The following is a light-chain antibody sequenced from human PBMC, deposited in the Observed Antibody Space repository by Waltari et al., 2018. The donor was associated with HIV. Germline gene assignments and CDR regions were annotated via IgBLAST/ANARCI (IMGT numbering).Light chain of an antibody. J-gene: IGLJ3*02. CDR1: SSDVGGYDH. CDR3: SSYTSSSALEVV. Sequence: QYALTQPASVSGSLGQSITIPCTGTSSDVGGYDHVSWYQQHPGRAPKLLIYDVSNRPSGVSNRFSGSKSGNTASLTISGLQAEDEADYHCSSYTSSSALEVVFGGGTTLTVL. CDR2: DVS. V-gene: IGLV2-14*01.